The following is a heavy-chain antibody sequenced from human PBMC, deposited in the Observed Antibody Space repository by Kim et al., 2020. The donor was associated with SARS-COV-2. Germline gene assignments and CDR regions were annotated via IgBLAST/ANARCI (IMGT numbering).Heavy chain of an antibody. Sequence: GGSLRLSCAASGFSFSSHWMHWVRQVPGKGLVWVSRINSDGTSTSYADPVKGRFTISRDNAKNTLSLQMNSLRAEDTGVFYCARYNGTYHAVDYWGQGTLVTVSS. CDR1: GFSFSSHW. CDR2: INSDGTST. D-gene: IGHD1-1*01. CDR3: ARYNGTYHAVDY. V-gene: IGHV3-74*01. J-gene: IGHJ4*02.